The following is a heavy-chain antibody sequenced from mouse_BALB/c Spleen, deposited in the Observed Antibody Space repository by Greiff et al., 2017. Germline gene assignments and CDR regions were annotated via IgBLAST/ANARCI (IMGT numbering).Heavy chain of an antibody. J-gene: IGHJ1*01. CDR3: ARIYYDYRYWYFDV. CDR1: GFSLTSYG. Sequence: VQLVESGPGLVAPSQSLSITCTVSGFSLTSYGVHWVRQPPGKGLEWLGVIWAGGSTNYNSALMSRLSISKDNSKSQVFLKMNSLQTDDTAMYYCARIYYDYRYWYFDVWGAGTTVTVSS. D-gene: IGHD2-4*01. CDR2: IWAGGST. V-gene: IGHV2-9*02.